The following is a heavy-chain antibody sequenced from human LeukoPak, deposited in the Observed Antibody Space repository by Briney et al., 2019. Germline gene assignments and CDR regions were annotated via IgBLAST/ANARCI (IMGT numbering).Heavy chain of an antibody. CDR3: ARPYCSSTSCYAPFDF. Sequence: SETLSLTCAVYGGSFSGYHWSWIRQPPGKGLEWIGEIDHSGSTNYSPSLKSRVTISVDTSKSQFSLKLSSVTAADTAVYHCARPYCSSTSCYAPFDFWGQGGLVTVSS. D-gene: IGHD2-2*01. V-gene: IGHV4-34*01. CDR1: GGSFSGYH. J-gene: IGHJ4*02. CDR2: IDHSGST.